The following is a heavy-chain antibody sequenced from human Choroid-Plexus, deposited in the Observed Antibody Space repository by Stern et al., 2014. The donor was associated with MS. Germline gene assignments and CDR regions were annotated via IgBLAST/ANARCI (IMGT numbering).Heavy chain of an antibody. V-gene: IGHV3-30*18. J-gene: IGHJ5*02. D-gene: IGHD2/OR15-2a*01. CDR3: AKDRQYLTYFFDH. CDR1: GFTFGSFA. Sequence: VQLVESGGGVVQPGRPLRLSCVASGFTFGSFAMHWVRQAPGKGLEWVGGVSHDGSYKYYADSVKGRFTISRDNSQNTLYMQMSSLRPEDTAVYYCAKDRQYLTYFFDHWGQGSLVTVSS. CDR2: VSHDGSYK.